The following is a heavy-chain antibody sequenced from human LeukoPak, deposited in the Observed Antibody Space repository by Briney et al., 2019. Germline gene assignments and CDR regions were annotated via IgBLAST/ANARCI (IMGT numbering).Heavy chain of an antibody. D-gene: IGHD3-22*01. CDR3: ATARITMIVVVTPGAFDI. Sequence: GASVKVSCKVSGYTLTELPMHWVRQAPGKGLEWMGGFDPEDGETIYAQKFQGRVTMTEDTSTDTAYMELSSLRSEDTAVYYCATARITMIVVVTPGAFDIWGQGTMVTVSS. V-gene: IGHV1-24*01. J-gene: IGHJ3*02. CDR2: FDPEDGET. CDR1: GYTLTELP.